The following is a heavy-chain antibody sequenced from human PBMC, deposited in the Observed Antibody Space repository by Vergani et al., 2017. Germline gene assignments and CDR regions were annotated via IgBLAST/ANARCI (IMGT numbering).Heavy chain of an antibody. J-gene: IGHJ4*02. CDR2: IYDSGSN. V-gene: IGHV4-39*01. Sequence: QMQLQESGPGLVKPSETLSLTCTVSGGSIRNSNSYWAWIRQPPGKGLEWIASIYDSGSNYSNPTLKSRVTISVVTSKNQFSLKMLSVTAADTAVYYCARLYNALDYWGPGTLVTISS. CDR1: GGSIRNSNSY. D-gene: IGHD1-14*01. CDR3: ARLYNALDY.